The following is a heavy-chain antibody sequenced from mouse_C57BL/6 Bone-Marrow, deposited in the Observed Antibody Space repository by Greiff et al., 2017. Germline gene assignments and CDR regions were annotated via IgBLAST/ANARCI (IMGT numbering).Heavy chain of an antibody. D-gene: IGHD1-1*01. CDR2: IDPSDSET. Sequence: QVQLQQPGAELVRPGSSVKLSCKASGYTFTSYWMHWVKQRPIQGLEWIGNIDPSDSETHYNQKFKDKATLTVDKSSSTAYIQLSSLTSEDSAVYYSSRGTTVVVPHFDVWGTGTTVTVSA. CDR3: SRGTTVVVPHFDV. CDR1: GYTFTSYW. J-gene: IGHJ1*03. V-gene: IGHV1-52*01.